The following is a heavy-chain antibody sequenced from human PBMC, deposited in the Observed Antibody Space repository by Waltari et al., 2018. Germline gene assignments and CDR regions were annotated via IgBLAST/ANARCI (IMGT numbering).Heavy chain of an antibody. Sequence: QVQLQESGPGLVKPSQTLSLTCTVSGGSISSGSYYWSWLRQPAGKGLEWIGYIYTSGSTNYNPALNSRVTISVDTSKNQFSMKRSFVTAADTAVYYCAREGYYDSGSGYNWFDPWGQGTLVTVSS. CDR2: IYTSGST. D-gene: IGHD3-10*01. CDR3: AREGYYDSGSGYNWFDP. J-gene: IGHJ5*02. CDR1: GGSISSGSYY. V-gene: IGHV4-61*09.